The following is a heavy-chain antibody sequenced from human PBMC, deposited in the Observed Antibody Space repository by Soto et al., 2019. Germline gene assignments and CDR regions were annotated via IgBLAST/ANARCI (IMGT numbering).Heavy chain of an antibody. J-gene: IGHJ6*02. D-gene: IGHD3-3*01. CDR2: INAGNGNT. CDR3: ARSTLSYDFWSGYYAQSVPLYYYGMDV. V-gene: IGHV1-3*01. Sequence: ASVKVSCXASGYTFTSYAMHWVRQAPGQRLEWMGWINAGNGNTKYSQKFQGRVTITRDTSASTAYMELSSLRSEDTAVYYRARSTLSYDFWSGYYAQSVPLYYYGMDVWGQGTTVTVSS. CDR1: GYTFTSYA.